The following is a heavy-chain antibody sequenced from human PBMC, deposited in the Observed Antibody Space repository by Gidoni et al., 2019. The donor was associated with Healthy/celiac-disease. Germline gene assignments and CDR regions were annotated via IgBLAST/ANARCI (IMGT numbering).Heavy chain of an antibody. V-gene: IGHV2-5*01. CDR1: GFSLSTSGVG. CDR3: ARVPDPYSSKGRTPFDY. CDR2: IYWNDDK. Sequence: QITLKESGPTLVQPTQTLTLTCTFSGFSLSTSGVGVGWIRQPPGKALEWLALIYWNDDKRYSPSLKSRLTITKDTSKNQVVLTMTNMDPVDTATYYCARVPDPYSSKGRTPFDYWGQGTLVTVSS. J-gene: IGHJ4*02. D-gene: IGHD6-13*01.